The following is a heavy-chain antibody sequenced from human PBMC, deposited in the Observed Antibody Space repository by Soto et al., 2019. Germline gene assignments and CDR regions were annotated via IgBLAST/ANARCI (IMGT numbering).Heavy chain of an antibody. D-gene: IGHD3-22*01. CDR1: GYSFTSYW. J-gene: IGHJ6*02. Sequence: GESLKISCKGSGYSFTSYWIGWVRQMPGKGLEWMGIIYPGDSDTRYSPSFQGQVTISADKSISTAYLQWSSLKASDTAMYYCALTGYVGNYLYYYYYGMDVWAQRTTVTVSS. V-gene: IGHV5-51*01. CDR2: IYPGDSDT. CDR3: ALTGYVGNYLYYYYYGMDV.